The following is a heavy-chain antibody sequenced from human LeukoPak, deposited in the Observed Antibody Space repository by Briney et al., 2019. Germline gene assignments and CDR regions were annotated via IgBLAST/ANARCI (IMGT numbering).Heavy chain of an antibody. J-gene: IGHJ4*02. V-gene: IGHV3-7*01. Sequence: QSGGSLRLSCAASGFTFSSYWMNWVRQAPGKGLEWVANIKQDGSEKYYVDSVKGRFTISRDNAKNSLYLQMNSLRAEDTAMYYCARDLGYSYEGYFDYWGQGTLVTVSS. CDR2: IKQDGSEK. CDR1: GFTFSSYW. D-gene: IGHD5-18*01. CDR3: ARDLGYSYEGYFDY.